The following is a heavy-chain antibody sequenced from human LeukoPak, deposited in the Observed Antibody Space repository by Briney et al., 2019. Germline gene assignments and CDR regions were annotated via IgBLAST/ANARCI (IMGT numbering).Heavy chain of an antibody. CDR3: ARDRWVSYSSGWYQDYYYMDV. D-gene: IGHD6-19*01. CDR1: GGSISSSSYY. CDR2: IYYSGST. Sequence: SETLSLTCTVSGGSISSSSYYWGWIRQPPGKGLEWIGSIYYSGSTYYNPSLKSRVTISVDTSKNQFSLKLSSVTAADTAVYYCARDRWVSYSSGWYQDYYYMDVWGKGTTVTVSS. J-gene: IGHJ6*03. V-gene: IGHV4-39*07.